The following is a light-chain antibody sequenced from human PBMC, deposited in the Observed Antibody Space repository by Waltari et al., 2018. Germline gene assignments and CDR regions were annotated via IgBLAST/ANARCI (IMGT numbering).Light chain of an antibody. V-gene: IGLV3-21*04. CDR3: QVWDDVTDSGV. CDR1: DIGTKR. Sequence: YVLTQPPAVSVDPGKTATWTCGGSDIGTKRGNWYQKKTGKAPVLVMFYESDRPSEIPERFSGSNSGNTAALTISWVEAGDEADYHCQVWDDVTDSGVFGGGTKLTVL. J-gene: IGLJ3*02. CDR2: YES.